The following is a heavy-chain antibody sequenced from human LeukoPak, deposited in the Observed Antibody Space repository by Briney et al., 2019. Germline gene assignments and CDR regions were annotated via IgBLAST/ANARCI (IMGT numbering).Heavy chain of an antibody. V-gene: IGHV3-33*01. Sequence: GGSLRLSCAASGFPFSSYGMNGASRAPARGLEWVAVIWYDGSNKYYADSVKGRFTISRDNSKNTLYLQMNSLRAEDTAVYYCARDSGYDYWGQGTLVTVSS. CDR2: IWYDGSNK. CDR3: ARDSGYDY. D-gene: IGHD5-12*01. J-gene: IGHJ4*02. CDR1: GFPFSSYG.